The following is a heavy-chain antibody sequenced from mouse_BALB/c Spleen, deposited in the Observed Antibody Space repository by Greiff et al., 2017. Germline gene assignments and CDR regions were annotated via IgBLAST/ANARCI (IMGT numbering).Heavy chain of an antibody. CDR3: ARSPLGDGDAMDY. CDR2: ISYSGST. Sequence: DVKLVESGPSLVKPSPTLSLTCSATGYSITSGYWNWIRKFPGNKLEYIGYISYSGSTYYNPSLKSRISITPDTSTNQYYLQLNSVTTEDTAAYYCARSPLGDGDAMDYWGQGTSVTVSS. V-gene: IGHV3-8*02. D-gene: IGHD3-1*01. J-gene: IGHJ4*01. CDR1: GYSITSGY.